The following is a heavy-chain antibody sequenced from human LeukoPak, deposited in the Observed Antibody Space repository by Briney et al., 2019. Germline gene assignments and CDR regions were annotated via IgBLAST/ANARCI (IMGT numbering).Heavy chain of an antibody. J-gene: IGHJ6*02. D-gene: IGHD5-12*01. Sequence: PGGSLRLSCAASGFTFSSYAMHWVRQAPGKGLEWVAVISYDESNKHYTDSVKGRFTISRDNFKNTLYLQMNSLRAEDTAVYYCASRMGGYSGYDGIAWYGMDVWGQGTTVTVSS. CDR2: ISYDESNK. CDR3: ASRMGGYSGYDGIAWYGMDV. CDR1: GFTFSSYA. V-gene: IGHV3-30-3*01.